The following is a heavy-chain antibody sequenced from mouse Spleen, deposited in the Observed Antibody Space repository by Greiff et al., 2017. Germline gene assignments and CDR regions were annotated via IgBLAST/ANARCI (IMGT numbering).Heavy chain of an antibody. V-gene: IGHV14-4*02. Sequence: DVKLQESGAELVRPGASVKLSCTASGFNIKDYYMHWVKQRPEQGLEWIGWIDPENGDTEYAPKFQGKATMTADTSSNTAYLQLSSLTSEDTAVYYCNAQTFDYWGQGTTLTVSS. J-gene: IGHJ2*01. CDR1: GFNIKDYY. CDR3: NAQTFDY. CDR2: IDPENGDT.